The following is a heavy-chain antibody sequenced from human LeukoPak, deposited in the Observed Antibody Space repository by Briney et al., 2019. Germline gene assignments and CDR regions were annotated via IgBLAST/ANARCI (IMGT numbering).Heavy chain of an antibody. J-gene: IGHJ4*02. D-gene: IGHD2-8*01. V-gene: IGHV1-46*01. CDR2: INPSGGST. CDR3: ARGFCSNGVCSLFDY. Sequence: ASVKVSCKASGYILTSYYMHWVRQAPGQGLEWMGIINPSGGSTSYTQNFQGRVTVTRDTSTSTVYMELSSLRSEDTAAYYCARGFCSNGVCSLFDYWGQGTLVTVSS. CDR1: GYILTSYY.